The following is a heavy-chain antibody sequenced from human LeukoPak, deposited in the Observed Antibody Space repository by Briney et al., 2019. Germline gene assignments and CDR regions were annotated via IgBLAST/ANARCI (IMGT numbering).Heavy chain of an antibody. V-gene: IGHV1-69*01. CDR3: AAPGIAAAGTRGYFDY. D-gene: IGHD6-13*01. CDR1: GGNFSGYA. CDR2: IIPIFGTA. J-gene: IGHJ4*02. Sequence: SVKVSCKASGGNFSGYAISCVRQAPGQGLEWMGGIIPIFGTANYAQKFQGRVTITADESTSTAYMELSSLRSEDTAVYYCAAPGIAAAGTRGYFDYWGQGTLVTVSS.